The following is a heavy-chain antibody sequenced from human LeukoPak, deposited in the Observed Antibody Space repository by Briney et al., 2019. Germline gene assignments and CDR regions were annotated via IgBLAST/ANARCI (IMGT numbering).Heavy chain of an antibody. J-gene: IGHJ4*02. Sequence: GGSLRLSCAASGFTFSSYGMNWVRQAPGKGLEWVAVIWYDGSNKYYVDSVKGRFTISRDNPKNTLYLQMNSLRVEDTAVYYCAREPYYYDSSGYYLDYWGQGTLVTVSS. V-gene: IGHV3-33*01. CDR2: IWYDGSNK. D-gene: IGHD3-22*01. CDR1: GFTFSSYG. CDR3: AREPYYYDSSGYYLDY.